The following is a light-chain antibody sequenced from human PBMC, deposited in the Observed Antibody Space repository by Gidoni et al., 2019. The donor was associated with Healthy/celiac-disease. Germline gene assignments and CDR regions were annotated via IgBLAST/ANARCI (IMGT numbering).Light chain of an antibody. CDR2: AAS. CDR1: QSISSD. J-gene: IGKJ1*01. Sequence: DIQMTQSPSSLSASVGDRVTITCRASQSISSDLNWYQQKPGKAPKLLIYAASSLQSGVPSRFSGSGSGTDFTLTISSLQPEDFANYYCQQSYSTPTFGQGTKVEIK. CDR3: QQSYSTPT. V-gene: IGKV1-39*01.